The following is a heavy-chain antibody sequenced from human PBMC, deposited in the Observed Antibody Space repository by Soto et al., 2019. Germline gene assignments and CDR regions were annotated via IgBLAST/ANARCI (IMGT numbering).Heavy chain of an antibody. CDR1: GFTFSSYG. CDR3: ARDQSTCSGGSCYSGFDY. D-gene: IGHD2-15*01. V-gene: IGHV3-33*01. CDR2: IWYDGSNK. J-gene: IGHJ4*02. Sequence: QVQLVESGGGVVQPGRSLRLSCAASGFTFSSYGMHWVRQAPGKGLEWVAVIWYDGSNKYYADSVNGRFTISRDNSKHTLYLQMNSLRAEDTAVYYCARDQSTCSGGSCYSGFDYWGQGTLVTVSS.